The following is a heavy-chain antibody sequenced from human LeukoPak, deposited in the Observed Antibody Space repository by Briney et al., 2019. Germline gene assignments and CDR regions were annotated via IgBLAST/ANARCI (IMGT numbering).Heavy chain of an antibody. CDR2: ISGSGGST. CDR1: GFTFSSYA. CDR3: ARDGNSHYFDWLLIRGDDC. Sequence: SGGSLRLSCAASGFTFSSYAMSWVRQAPGKGLEWVSAISGSGGSTYYADSVKGRFTISRDNSKNTLYLQMNSLRAEDTAVYYCARDGNSHYFDWLLIRGDDCWGQGTLVTVSS. J-gene: IGHJ4*02. V-gene: IGHV3-23*01. D-gene: IGHD3-9*01.